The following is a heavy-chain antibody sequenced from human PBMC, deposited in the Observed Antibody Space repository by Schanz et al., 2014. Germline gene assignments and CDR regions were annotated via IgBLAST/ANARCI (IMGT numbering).Heavy chain of an antibody. D-gene: IGHD6-13*01. V-gene: IGHV1-69*04. Sequence: QVQLVQSGAEMKKPGSSVRVSCKASGGPLSRYPINWVRQAPGQGLEWMGGVIPMLGITNYAERFQGRVTITADTSTAYMELSSLRSDDTALYYCARDRQNIASPATGFDSWGQGTLVTVSS. CDR2: VIPMLGIT. CDR3: ARDRQNIASPATGFDS. J-gene: IGHJ4*02. CDR1: GGPLSRYP.